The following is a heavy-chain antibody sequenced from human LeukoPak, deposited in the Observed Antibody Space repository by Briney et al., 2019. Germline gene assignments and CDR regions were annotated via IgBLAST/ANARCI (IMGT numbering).Heavy chain of an antibody. V-gene: IGHV3-53*01. J-gene: IGHJ4*02. CDR1: GFTFSSYE. CDR3: ARVIGVVRTDYYFDY. Sequence: GGSLRLSCAASGFTFSSYEMNWVRQAPGKGLEWVSVIYSGGSTYYADSVKGRFIISRDNSKNTVYLQMNSLRAEDTAVYYCARVIGVVRTDYYFDYWGQGTLVAVSS. CDR2: IYSGGST. D-gene: IGHD3-10*01.